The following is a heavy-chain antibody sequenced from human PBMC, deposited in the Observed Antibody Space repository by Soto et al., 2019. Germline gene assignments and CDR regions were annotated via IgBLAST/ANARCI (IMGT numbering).Heavy chain of an antibody. J-gene: IGHJ4*02. CDR3: ARHSSGYQYYFDY. CDR2: IYYSGNT. CDR1: GGSISSSTYY. D-gene: IGHD3-22*01. Sequence: ETLSLTCTVSGGSISSSTYYWGWIRQPPGKGLEWIGSIYYSGNTYYNPSLKSRVTISVDTSKNQFSLKLSSVTAADTAVYYCARHSSGYQYYFDYWGQGTLVTVSS. V-gene: IGHV4-39*01.